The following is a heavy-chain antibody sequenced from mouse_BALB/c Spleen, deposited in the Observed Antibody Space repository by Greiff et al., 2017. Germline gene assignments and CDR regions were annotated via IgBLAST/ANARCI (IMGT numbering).Heavy chain of an antibody. Sequence: EVQLQQSGPELMKPGASVKISCKASGYSFTSYYMHWVKQSHGKSLEWIGYIDPFNGGTSYNQKFKGKATLTVDKSSSTAYMHLSSLTSEDSAVYYCARGGAWDYWYFDVWGAGTTVTVSS. CDR3: ARGGAWDYWYFDV. J-gene: IGHJ1*01. D-gene: IGHD4-1*01. CDR1: GYSFTSYY. V-gene: IGHV1S135*01. CDR2: IDPFNGGT.